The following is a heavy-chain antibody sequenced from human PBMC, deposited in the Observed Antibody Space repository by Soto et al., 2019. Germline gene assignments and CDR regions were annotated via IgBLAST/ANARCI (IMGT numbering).Heavy chain of an antibody. D-gene: IGHD6-13*01. J-gene: IGHJ6*02. CDR1: GFTFSSYA. V-gene: IGHV3-23*01. CDR2: ISGSGGST. Sequence: EVQLLESGGGLVQPGGSLRLSCAASGFTFSSYAMSWVRQAPGKGLEWVSAISGSGGSTYYADSVKGRFTISRDNSNITLYLQMNSLRAEDTAVYYCAKSPCIAAAGFGGYGMDVWGQGTKVTVAS. CDR3: AKSPCIAAAGFGGYGMDV.